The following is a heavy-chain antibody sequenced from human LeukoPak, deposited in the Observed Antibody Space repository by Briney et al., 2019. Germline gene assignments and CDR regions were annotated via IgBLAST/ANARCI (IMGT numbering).Heavy chain of an antibody. CDR2: TYYRSKWYD. CDR1: GDSVSSNSAA. D-gene: IGHD5-24*01. V-gene: IGHV6-1*01. J-gene: IGHJ4*02. Sequence: SQTLSLTCAISGDSVSSNSAACNWIRQSPSRGLEWLGRTYYRSKWYDDYAVSVKSRITINPDTSKSQFSLLLHSVTPEDTAVYYCARQGPTWPFDYWGQGNRVTVSS. CDR3: ARQGPTWPFDY.